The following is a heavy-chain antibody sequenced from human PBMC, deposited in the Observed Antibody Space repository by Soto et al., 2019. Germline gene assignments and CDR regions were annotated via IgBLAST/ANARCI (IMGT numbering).Heavy chain of an antibody. CDR2: ISAYNGNT. D-gene: IGHD3-10*01. J-gene: IGHJ4*02. Sequence: ASVKVSCKASGYSFTSYGISWVRQAPGQGLEWMGWISAYNGNTNYAQKLQGRVTMTTDTSTSTAYMELRSLRSDDTAVYYCARDKGDGSGSYYGYWGQGTLVTVPS. V-gene: IGHV1-18*04. CDR1: GYSFTSYG. CDR3: ARDKGDGSGSYYGY.